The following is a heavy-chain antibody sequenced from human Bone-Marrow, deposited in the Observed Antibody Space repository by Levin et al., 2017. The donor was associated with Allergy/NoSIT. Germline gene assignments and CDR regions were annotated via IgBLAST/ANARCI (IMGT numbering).Heavy chain of an antibody. Sequence: PGESLKISCKASGYTFTLYNIHWVRQAPGQGLEWMGWISPNNAGTNYAQKFQGRVTMTRDTSISTVYMELDRLTSDDTAVYYCGVWFGEKNDPWGQGTLVTVSS. J-gene: IGHJ5*02. CDR3: GVWFGEKNDP. CDR1: GYTFTLYN. CDR2: ISPNNAGT. D-gene: IGHD3-10*01. V-gene: IGHV1-2*02.